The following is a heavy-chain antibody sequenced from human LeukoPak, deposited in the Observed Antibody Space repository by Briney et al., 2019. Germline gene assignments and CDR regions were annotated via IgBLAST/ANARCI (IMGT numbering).Heavy chain of an antibody. J-gene: IGHJ4*02. CDR1: GFTFSSYC. V-gene: IGHV3-30*02. CDR3: AHLGDIVVV. CDR2: IRYDGSNK. Sequence: PGGSMRLACAASGFTFSSYCMHWVRQAPGEGLEWVAFIRYDGSNKYYADSVKGRFTISRDNSKNTLYLQMNSLRAEDTAVYYCAHLGDIVVVRAQGTLITVSA. D-gene: IGHD2-2*01.